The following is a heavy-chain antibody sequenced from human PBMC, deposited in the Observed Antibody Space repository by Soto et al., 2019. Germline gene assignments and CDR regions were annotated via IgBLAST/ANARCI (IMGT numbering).Heavy chain of an antibody. V-gene: IGHV3-74*01. CDR2: INSDGSST. D-gene: IGHD2-15*01. CDR3: ARGRGVVAATPLGF. J-gene: IGHJ4*02. Sequence: PGGSLRLSCAASGFTFSSYWMHWVRQVPGKGLVWVSRINSDGSSTSYADSVKGRFTISRDNAKNTLYLQMNSLRAEDTAVYYYARGRGVVAATPLGFWGQGTLVTVSS. CDR1: GFTFSSYW.